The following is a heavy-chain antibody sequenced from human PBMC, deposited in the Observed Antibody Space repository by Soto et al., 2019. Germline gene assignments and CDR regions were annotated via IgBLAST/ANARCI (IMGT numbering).Heavy chain of an antibody. CDR2: IWYDGSNK. CDR3: ARDQGRAYCGGDCRGGAFDI. D-gene: IGHD2-21*01. V-gene: IGHV3-33*01. Sequence: QVQLVESGGGVVQPGRSLRLSCAASGFTFSSYGMHWVRQAPGKGLEWVAVIWYDGSNKYYADSVKGRFTISRDNSKNTLYLQMNSLRAEDTAVYYCARDQGRAYCGGDCRGGAFDIWGQGTMVTVSS. J-gene: IGHJ3*02. CDR1: GFTFSSYG.